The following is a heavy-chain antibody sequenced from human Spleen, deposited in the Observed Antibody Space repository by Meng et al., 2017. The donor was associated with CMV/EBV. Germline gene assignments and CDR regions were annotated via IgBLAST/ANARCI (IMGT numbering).Heavy chain of an antibody. CDR1: SVSSVGYY. Sequence: SVSSVGYYWNWIRQHPGKGLEWIGYIYYSGSTYYNPSLKSRVAISVDTSKNQFSLKLTSLTAADTAVYFCARAAQTRGMMLLKNHFDYWGQGTLVTVSS. J-gene: IGHJ4*02. CDR2: IYYSGST. CDR3: ARAAQTRGMMLLKNHFDY. D-gene: IGHD3-10*01. V-gene: IGHV4-31*02.